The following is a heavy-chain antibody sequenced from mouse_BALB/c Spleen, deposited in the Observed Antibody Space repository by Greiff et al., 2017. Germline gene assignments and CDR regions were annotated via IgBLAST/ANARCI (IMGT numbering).Heavy chain of an antibody. CDR2: ISYSGST. J-gene: IGHJ3*01. D-gene: IGHD3-2*01. CDR1: GDSITSGY. V-gene: IGHV3-8*02. CDR3: ARWDSSGYLWFAY. Sequence: DVKLQESGPSLVKPSQTLSLTCSVTGDSITSGYWNWIRKFPGNKLEYMGYISYSGSTYYNPSLKSRISITRDTSKNQYYLQLNSVTTEDTATYYCARWDSSGYLWFAYWGQGTLVTVSA.